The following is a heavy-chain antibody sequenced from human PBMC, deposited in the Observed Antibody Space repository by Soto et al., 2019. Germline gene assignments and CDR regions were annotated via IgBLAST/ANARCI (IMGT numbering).Heavy chain of an antibody. D-gene: IGHD1-1*01. J-gene: IGHJ4*02. V-gene: IGHV3-15*01. CDR1: GFMFSSAW. CDR2: IKSKSEGETR. Sequence: EVHVVESGGDLVKPGGSLRLSCATSGFMFSSAWMSWVRQAPGRGLEWVGRIKSKSEGETRDYAAPVKGRFDISRDDSKKMLYLQMNSLKAEDTGLYYCVEGWNDFWGQGTLVTVSS. CDR3: VEGWNDF.